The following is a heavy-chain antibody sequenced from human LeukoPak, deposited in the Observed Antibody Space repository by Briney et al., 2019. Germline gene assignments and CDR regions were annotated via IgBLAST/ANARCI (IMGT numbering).Heavy chain of an antibody. V-gene: IGHV1-46*01. CDR2: INPSGGST. CDR1: GYTFTSYY. D-gene: IGHD1-26*01. J-gene: IGHJ4*02. Sequence: GASVKVSCKASGYTFTSYYMHWVRQAPGQGLEWMGIINPSGGSTSYAQKFQGRVAMTRDTSTSTVYMELSSLRSEDTAVYYCARGPSGSYVRYYFDYWGQGTLVTVSS. CDR3: ARGPSGSYVRYYFDY.